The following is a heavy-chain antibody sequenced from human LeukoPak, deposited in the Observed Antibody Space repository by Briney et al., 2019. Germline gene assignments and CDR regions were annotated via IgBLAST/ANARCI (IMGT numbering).Heavy chain of an antibody. CDR2: IYYSGST. D-gene: IGHD2-2*01. Sequence: SETLSLTCTVSGGSISSSSYYWGWIRQPPGKGLEWIGSIYYSGSTYYNPSLKSRVTISVDTSKNQFSLKLSSVTAADTAVYYCARHLSVPAAIWFDPWGQGTLVTVSS. CDR3: ARHLSVPAAIWFDP. V-gene: IGHV4-39*01. J-gene: IGHJ5*02. CDR1: GGSISSSSYY.